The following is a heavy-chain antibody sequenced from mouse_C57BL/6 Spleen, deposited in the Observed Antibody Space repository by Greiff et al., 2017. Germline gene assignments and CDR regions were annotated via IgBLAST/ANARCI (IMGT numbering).Heavy chain of an antibody. CDR3: ARGSGRGMDY. Sequence: EVQLVESGGGLVKPGGSLKLSCAASGFTFSDYGMHWVRQAPEKGLEWVTYISSGRSTIYYADTVKGRFTISRDNAKNTLFLQMTSLRSEDTAMYYCARGSGRGMDYWGQGTSVTVSS. V-gene: IGHV5-17*01. CDR2: ISSGRSTI. J-gene: IGHJ4*01. CDR1: GFTFSDYG.